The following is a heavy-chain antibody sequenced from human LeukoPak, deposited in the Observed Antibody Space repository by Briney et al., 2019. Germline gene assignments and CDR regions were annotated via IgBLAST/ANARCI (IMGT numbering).Heavy chain of an antibody. CDR2: IYYSGST. Sequence: SETLSLTCTVSGGSISSYYWNWIRQPPGKGLEWIGYIYYSGSTNFNPSLKSRVTISIDTSKNQFSLKLSSVTAADTAVYYCAAGGSSLDYWGQGTLVTVSS. CDR3: AAGGSSLDY. CDR1: GGSISSYY. V-gene: IGHV4-59*01. J-gene: IGHJ4*02. D-gene: IGHD1-26*01.